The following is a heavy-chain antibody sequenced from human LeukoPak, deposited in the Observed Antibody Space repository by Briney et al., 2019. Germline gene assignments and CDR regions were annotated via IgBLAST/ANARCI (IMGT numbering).Heavy chain of an antibody. CDR2: IRYDGSNK. V-gene: IGHV3-30*02. J-gene: IGHJ3*02. CDR1: RFTFSSYG. D-gene: IGHD2-2*01. CDR3: AKDCPHSSSTSCHGPLDAFDI. Sequence: GGSLRLSCAASRFTFSSYGMHWVRQAPGKGLEWVAFIRYDGSNKYYADSVKGRFTISRDNSKNTLYLQMNSLRAEDTAVYYCAKDCPHSSSTSCHGPLDAFDIWGQGTMVTVSS.